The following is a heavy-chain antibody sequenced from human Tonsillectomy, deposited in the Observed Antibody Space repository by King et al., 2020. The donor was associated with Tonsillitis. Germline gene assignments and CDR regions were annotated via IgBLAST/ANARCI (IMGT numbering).Heavy chain of an antibody. CDR3: ASDAGGVDAFDI. J-gene: IGHJ3*02. D-gene: IGHD2-8*02. Sequence: VQLQQWGAGLLKPSETLSLTCAVYGGSFSGYYWSWIRQPPGKGLEWIGEINHSGSTNYNPYLKSRVTVSVDTSKNQFSLKLGSVTAADTAVYYCASDAGGVDAFDIWGQGTMVTVSS. V-gene: IGHV4-34*01. CDR1: GGSFSGYY. CDR2: INHSGST.